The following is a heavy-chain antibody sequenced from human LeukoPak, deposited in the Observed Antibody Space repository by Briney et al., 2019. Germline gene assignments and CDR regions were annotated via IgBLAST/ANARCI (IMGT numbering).Heavy chain of an antibody. CDR3: ARDEIYYDILTGYRHFDY. J-gene: IGHJ4*02. CDR2: IKQDGSEK. V-gene: IGHV3-7*01. D-gene: IGHD3-9*01. Sequence: ETLSLTCAVYGGSFSGYYWSWIRQPPGKGLEWVANIKQDGSEKKYLDSVKGRFTISRDNAKNSMYLQMNSLRAEDTAVYYCARDEIYYDILTGYRHFDYWGQGTLVTVFS. CDR1: GGSFSGYY.